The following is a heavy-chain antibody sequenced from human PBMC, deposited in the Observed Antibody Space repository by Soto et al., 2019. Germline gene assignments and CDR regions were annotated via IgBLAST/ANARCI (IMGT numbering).Heavy chain of an antibody. Sequence: PSETLSLTCAVSGGSISSGGYSWSWIRQPPGKGLVWIGYIYHSGSTYYNPSLKSRVTISVDRYKNQFSLKLSSVTAADTAVYYCARDASSGDQLQHWGQGTLVTVSS. CDR3: ARDASSGDQLQH. J-gene: IGHJ1*01. CDR1: GGSISSGGYS. V-gene: IGHV4-30-2*01. D-gene: IGHD3-22*01. CDR2: IYHSGST.